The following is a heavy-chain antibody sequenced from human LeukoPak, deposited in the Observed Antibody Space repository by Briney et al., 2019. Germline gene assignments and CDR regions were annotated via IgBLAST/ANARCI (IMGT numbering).Heavy chain of an antibody. J-gene: IGHJ4*02. CDR1: GFTFSSYG. CDR2: IQYDGSNK. CDR3: AKITIFGVGIDY. D-gene: IGHD3-3*01. V-gene: IGHV3-30*02. Sequence: PGGSLRLSCTASGFTFSSYGMHWVRQAPGKGLEWVAFIQYDGSNKYYADSVKGRFTISRDNSKNTLYLQMNSLRAEDTAMYYCAKITIFGVGIDYWGQGTLVTVSS.